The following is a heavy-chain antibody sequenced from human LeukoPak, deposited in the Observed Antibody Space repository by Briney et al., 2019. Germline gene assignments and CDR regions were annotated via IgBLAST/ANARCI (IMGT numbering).Heavy chain of an antibody. J-gene: IGHJ4*02. V-gene: IGHV3-23*01. CDR2: ISGSGGST. CDR1: GFTFSSYG. D-gene: IGHD4-23*01. Sequence: PGGSLRLSCAASGFTFSSYGMTWVRQAPGKGLEWVSAISGSGGSTYYADSVKGRFTISRDNSKNTLYLQMNSLRAEDTAVYYCAKVPSTVVTPGEDYWGQGTLVTVSS. CDR3: AKVPSTVVTPGEDY.